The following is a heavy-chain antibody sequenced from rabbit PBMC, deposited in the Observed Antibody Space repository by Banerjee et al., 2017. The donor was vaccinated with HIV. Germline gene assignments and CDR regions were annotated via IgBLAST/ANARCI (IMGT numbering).Heavy chain of an antibody. Sequence: QSLEESGGGLVQPEGSLTLTCKASGFSFSSSYYMCWVRQAPGKGLEWIACIYGGSGSTYYASWAKGRFTISKASSTTVTLQMTSLTAADTATYFCARSPGSDGYYGFNLWGQGTLVTVS. CDR3: ARSPGSDGYYGFNL. CDR1: GFSFSSSYY. D-gene: IGHD1-1*01. J-gene: IGHJ4*01. CDR2: IYGGSGST. V-gene: IGHV1S40*01.